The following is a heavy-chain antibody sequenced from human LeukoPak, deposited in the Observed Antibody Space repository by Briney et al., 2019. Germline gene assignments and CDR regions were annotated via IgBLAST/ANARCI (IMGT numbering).Heavy chain of an antibody. CDR1: GFIVTDNY. J-gene: IGHJ4*02. CDR3: ASTSIIRGYDHDQYY. Sequence: TGGSLRLSCTASGFIVTDNYINWVRQAPGKGLEWVSVIHSDGITYYADSVKGRFTISRDNSINTLYLQMSNLRAEDTALYYCASTSIIRGYDHDQYYWGQGTLVTVSS. V-gene: IGHV3-53*01. CDR2: IHSDGIT. D-gene: IGHD5-12*01.